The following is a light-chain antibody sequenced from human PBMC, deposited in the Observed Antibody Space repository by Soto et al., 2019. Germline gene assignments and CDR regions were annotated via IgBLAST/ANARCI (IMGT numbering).Light chain of an antibody. V-gene: IGLV2-14*01. CDR3: SSYTSSSIDYV. J-gene: IGLJ1*01. Sequence: QSALTQPASVSGSPGQSITISCTGTSSDVGGYNYVSWCQQHPGKAPKLMIYEVSNRPSGVANRFSGSKSGNTASLTISGRQAEDEADYYCSSYTSSSIDYVFGTGTKVTVL. CDR2: EVS. CDR1: SSDVGGYNY.